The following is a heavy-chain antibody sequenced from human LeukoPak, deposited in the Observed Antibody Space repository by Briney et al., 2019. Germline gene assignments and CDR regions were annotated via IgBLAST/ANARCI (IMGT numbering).Heavy chain of an antibody. J-gene: IGHJ4*02. Sequence: SVKVSCKASGGTFSSYAITWLRQAPGQGLEWMGGIIPIIRTSHYALKFQGRVTITADDSTSTAYMELSSLRSDDTAVYYCARDGSAATGPSYFDYWGQGTLVTVSS. CDR3: ARDGSAATGPSYFDY. V-gene: IGHV1-69*13. CDR2: IIPIIRTS. D-gene: IGHD6-13*01. CDR1: GGTFSSYA.